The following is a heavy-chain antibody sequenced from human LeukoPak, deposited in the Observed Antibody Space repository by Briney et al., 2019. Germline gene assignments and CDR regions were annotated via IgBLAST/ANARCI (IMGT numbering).Heavy chain of an antibody. D-gene: IGHD3-22*01. CDR3: ARAAYYESSGWLDYFDS. CDR2: INSDGSNT. Sequence: PGGSLRLSCAATGFTLSDHWMHWVRQAPGKGLVWVSRINSDGSNTTYADSVKGRFAISRDNAKNTLYLQLNSLRAEDTAVYYCARAAYYESSGWLDYFDSWGQGTLVTVSS. V-gene: IGHV3-74*03. CDR1: GFTLSDHW. J-gene: IGHJ4*02.